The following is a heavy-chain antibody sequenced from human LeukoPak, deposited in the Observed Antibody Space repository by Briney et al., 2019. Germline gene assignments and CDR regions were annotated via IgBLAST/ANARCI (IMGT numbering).Heavy chain of an antibody. CDR2: IYYSGST. V-gene: IGHV4-59*01. Sequence: PSETLSLTCTVSGGSISSYYWSWIRQPPGKGLEWIGYIYYSGSTNYNPSLKSRVTISVDTSKTQFSLKLSSVTAADTAVYYCARRSGGRRGYFDYWGQGTLVTVSS. CDR3: ARRSGGRRGYFDY. CDR1: GGSISSYY. J-gene: IGHJ4*02. D-gene: IGHD2-15*01.